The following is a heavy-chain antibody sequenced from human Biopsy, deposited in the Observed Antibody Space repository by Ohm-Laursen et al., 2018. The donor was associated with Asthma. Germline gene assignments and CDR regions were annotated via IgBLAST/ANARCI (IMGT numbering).Heavy chain of an antibody. V-gene: IGHV3-53*01. Sequence: SLRLSCTASGFTVSRYHMFWVRQAPGKGLEWVSVIYSGGTSDTADSVRGQFTISRDFYKNTLYLQLDSLRAEDTAVYYCARGDSSGWSHYYFDYWGQGTLVTVSS. D-gene: IGHD6-19*01. CDR1: GFTVSRYH. J-gene: IGHJ4*02. CDR2: IYSGGTS. CDR3: ARGDSSGWSHYYFDY.